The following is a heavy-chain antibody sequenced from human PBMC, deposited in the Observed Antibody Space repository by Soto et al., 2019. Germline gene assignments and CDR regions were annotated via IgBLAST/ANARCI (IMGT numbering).Heavy chain of an antibody. D-gene: IGHD5-18*01. V-gene: IGHV3-30*18. CDR3: AKDVVVDTAMVIYYGMDV. Sequence: PGGSLRLSCADSGLTFSSYGMHWVRQAPGKGLEWVAGISYDGSNKYSADSVKGRFTISRDNSKNTLYLQMNSLRTEDTAVYYCAKDVVVDTAMVIYYGMDVWGQGTTVTVSS. J-gene: IGHJ6*02. CDR2: ISYDGSNK. CDR1: GLTFSSYG.